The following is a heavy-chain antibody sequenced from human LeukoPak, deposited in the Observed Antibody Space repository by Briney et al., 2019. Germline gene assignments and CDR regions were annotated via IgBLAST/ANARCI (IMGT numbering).Heavy chain of an antibody. CDR1: GFSFSSYE. Sequence: PGGSLRLSCAASGFSFSSYEMNWVRQAPGKGLEWISYISASGTLTHYADSVKGRFTISRDNAKNSLYLQMNSLRAEDTAVYYCARAQLKWWRLYYFDYWGQGTLVTVSS. CDR2: ISASGTLT. J-gene: IGHJ4*02. CDR3: ARAQLKWWRLYYFDY. D-gene: IGHD2-21*02. V-gene: IGHV3-48*03.